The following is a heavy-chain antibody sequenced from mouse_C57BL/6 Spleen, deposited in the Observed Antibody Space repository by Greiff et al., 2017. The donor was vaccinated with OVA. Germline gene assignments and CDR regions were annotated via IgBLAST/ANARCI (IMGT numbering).Heavy chain of an antibody. V-gene: IGHV5-4*01. D-gene: IGHD2-12*01. J-gene: IGHJ2*01. Sequence: EVQGVESGGGLVKPGGSLKLSCAASGFTFSSYAMSWVRQTPEKRLEWVATISDGGSYTYYPDNVKGRFTISRDNAKNNLYLQMSHLKSEDTAMYYCARERRVFDYWGQGTTLTVSS. CDR3: ARERRVFDY. CDR2: ISDGGSYT. CDR1: GFTFSSYA.